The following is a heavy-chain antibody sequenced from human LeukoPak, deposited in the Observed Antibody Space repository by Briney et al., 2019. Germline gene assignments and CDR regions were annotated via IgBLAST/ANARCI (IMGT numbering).Heavy chain of an antibody. CDR1: GFTFNTYW. J-gene: IGHJ4*02. CDR3: ARDRYAWYSSGPTLDS. V-gene: IGHV3-7*01. Sequence: LTGGSLRLSCAASGFTFNTYWMSWVRQAPGKGLGWVANIKQDGSEEYYVDSVKGRFTISRDNAKNSLYLQMNSLRAEDTAVYYCARDRYAWYSSGPTLDSWGQGTLVTVSS. CDR2: IKQDGSEE. D-gene: IGHD6-25*01.